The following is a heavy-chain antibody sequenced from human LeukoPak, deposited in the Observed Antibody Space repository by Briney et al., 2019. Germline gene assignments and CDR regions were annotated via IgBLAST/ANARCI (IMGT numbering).Heavy chain of an antibody. D-gene: IGHD5-24*01. Sequence: SETLSLTCAVYGGSFSGYYWSWIRQPPGKGLEWIGEINHSGSTNYNPSLKSRVTISVDTSKNQLSLKLSSVTAADTAVYYCARGSRDGYNDKLSYWGQGTLVTVSS. J-gene: IGHJ4*02. CDR3: ARGSRDGYNDKLSY. CDR2: INHSGST. CDR1: GGSFSGYY. V-gene: IGHV4-34*01.